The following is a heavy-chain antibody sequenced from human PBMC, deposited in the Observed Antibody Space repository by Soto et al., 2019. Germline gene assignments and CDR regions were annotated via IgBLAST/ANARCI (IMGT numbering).Heavy chain of an antibody. D-gene: IGHD3-10*01. V-gene: IGHV4-59*01. Sequence: SETLSLTCTVSGGSIRNYYLSWIRQPPGKGLEWIGYISYSGTTNINPSLRSRVTISVDRSKNQFSLNLMSVTAADTAVYYCATGFNYYGAGTLKLDSWGQGTLVTVSS. CDR2: ISYSGTT. CDR3: ATGFNYYGAGTLKLDS. CDR1: GGSIRNYY. J-gene: IGHJ4*02.